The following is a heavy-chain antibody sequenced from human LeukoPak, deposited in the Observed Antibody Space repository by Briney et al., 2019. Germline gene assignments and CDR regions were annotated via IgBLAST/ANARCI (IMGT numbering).Heavy chain of an antibody. J-gene: IGHJ5*02. CDR3: ARGGSYCSSTSCDNWFDP. CDR2: IYYSGST. D-gene: IGHD2-2*01. CDR1: GGSISSYY. V-gene: IGHV4-59*01. Sequence: SETLSLTCTVSGGSISSYYWSWIRQPPGKGLEWIGYIYYSGSTNYNPSLKSRVTISVDTSKNQFSLKLSSVTAEDTAVYYCARGGSYCSSTSCDNWFDPWGQGTLVTVSS.